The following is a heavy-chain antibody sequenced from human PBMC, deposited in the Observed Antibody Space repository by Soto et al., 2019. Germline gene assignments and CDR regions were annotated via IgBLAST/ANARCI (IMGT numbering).Heavy chain of an antibody. CDR3: PRPGTPNDY. CDR1: GYTFTNFG. Sequence: QVQLVQSGAEVKKPGASVKVSCKTSGYTFTNFGLSWVRQAPGQGLEWMGWISAYNGNTNYAQNFQGRVTMTTDTSTSTAYMELRSLTSDNTAMYYCPRPGTPNDYWGQGTLVTVSS. V-gene: IGHV1-18*01. D-gene: IGHD3-10*01. CDR2: ISAYNGNT. J-gene: IGHJ4*02.